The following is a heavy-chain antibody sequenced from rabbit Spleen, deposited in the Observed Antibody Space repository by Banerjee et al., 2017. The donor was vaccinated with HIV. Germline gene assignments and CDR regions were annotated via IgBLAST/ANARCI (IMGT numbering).Heavy chain of an antibody. CDR3: ARDTGSSFSSYGMDL. CDR2: IDGSSSAFT. Sequence: QQQLEESGGGRVQPEGSLQLPCTALGSSLSGSNSMGWVRQPPGKGLEWISCIDGSSSAFTYSATWAQGRFTCSKTSSTTVTLQMTSLTVADTATYFCARDTGSSFSSYGMDLWGPGTLVTVS. V-gene: IGHV1S45*01. CDR1: GSSLSGSNS. D-gene: IGHD8-1*01. J-gene: IGHJ6*01.